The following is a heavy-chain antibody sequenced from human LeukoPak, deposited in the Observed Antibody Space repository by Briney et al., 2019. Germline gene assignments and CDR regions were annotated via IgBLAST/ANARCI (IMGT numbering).Heavy chain of an antibody. D-gene: IGHD5/OR15-5a*01. CDR3: ARGVGRPPLLDY. CDR2: TYYRSKWYN. J-gene: IGHJ4*02. Sequence: SQTLSLTCAISGDSVSSNSAAWNWIRQSPSRGIEWLGRTYYRSKWYNGYAVSVKSRITINPDTSKNQFSLQLNSVTPQDTAVYYCARGVGRPPLLDYWGQGTLVTVSS. CDR1: GDSVSSNSAA. V-gene: IGHV6-1*01.